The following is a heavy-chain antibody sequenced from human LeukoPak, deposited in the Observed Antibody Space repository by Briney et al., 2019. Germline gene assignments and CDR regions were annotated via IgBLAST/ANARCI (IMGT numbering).Heavy chain of an antibody. CDR2: IIPIFGTA. V-gene: IGHV1-69*13. CDR3: ARDQENNLNDDFDY. J-gene: IGHJ4*02. CDR1: GYTFSNYD. D-gene: IGHD1-20*01. Sequence: SVKVSCKASGYTFSNYDITWVRQAPGQGLEWMGGIIPIFGTANYAQKFQGRVTITADESTSTAYMELSSLRSEDTAVYYCARDQENNLNDDFDYWGQGTLVTVSS.